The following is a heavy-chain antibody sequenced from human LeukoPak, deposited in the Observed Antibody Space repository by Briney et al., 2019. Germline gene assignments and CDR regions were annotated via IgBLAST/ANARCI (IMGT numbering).Heavy chain of an antibody. CDR2: IWSDGSTK. CDR1: GFTFSSYG. CDR3: ARLSMTSQDS. J-gene: IGHJ4*02. Sequence: GGSLRLSCAASGFTFSSYGMHWVRQAPGKGLEWVAVIWSDGSTKYYADSVKGRFTIPRDNSKNALYLQMNSLRAEDTAVYYCARLSMTSQDSWGQGTLVTVSS. D-gene: IGHD2/OR15-2a*01. V-gene: IGHV3-33*01.